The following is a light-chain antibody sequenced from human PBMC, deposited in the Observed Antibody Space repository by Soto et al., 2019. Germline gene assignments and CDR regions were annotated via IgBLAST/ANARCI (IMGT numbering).Light chain of an antibody. Sequence: QSALTQPASVSGSPGQSITISCSGTSNDVGAYNYVSWYQQHPGKVPKVMIYDVTRRPSGVSNRFSGSKSGNTASLTISGLQTEDEADYYCSSYTPSNNVIFGGGTKLTVL. V-gene: IGLV2-14*01. CDR1: SNDVGAYNY. CDR3: SSYTPSNNVI. J-gene: IGLJ2*01. CDR2: DVT.